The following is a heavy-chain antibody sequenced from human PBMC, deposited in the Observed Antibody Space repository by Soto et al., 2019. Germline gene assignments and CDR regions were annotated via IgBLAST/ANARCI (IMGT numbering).Heavy chain of an antibody. CDR2: ISSSGSTI. CDR3: VKEGQSGIDWGGFDI. V-gene: IGHV3-11*04. J-gene: IGHJ3*02. D-gene: IGHD5-12*01. CDR1: GFTFSDYY. Sequence: GGSLRLSCAASGFTFSDYYMSWIRQAPGKGLEWVSYISSSGSTIYYADSVKGRFTISRDNAKNSLYLQLNSLRAGDTAVYYCVKEGQSGIDWGGFDIWGQGTMVTVSS.